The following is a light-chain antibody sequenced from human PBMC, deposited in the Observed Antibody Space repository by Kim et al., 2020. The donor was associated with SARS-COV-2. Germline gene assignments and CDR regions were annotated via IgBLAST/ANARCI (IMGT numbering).Light chain of an antibody. V-gene: IGLV3-19*01. J-gene: IGLJ2*01. Sequence: SSELTQDPALSVALGQTVRITCQGDSLRNYYGSCNQQKPGQAPILVISGKNNRPTGIPDRFSCYSSGNTASLTITGTQAEDEVDYYGSYRDGSGYVIFGGGTEMSIL. CDR3: SYRDGSGYVI. CDR1: SLRNYY. CDR2: GKN.